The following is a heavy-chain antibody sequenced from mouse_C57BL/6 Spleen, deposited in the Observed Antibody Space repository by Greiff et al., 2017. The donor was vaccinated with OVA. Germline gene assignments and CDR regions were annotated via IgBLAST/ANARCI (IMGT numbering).Heavy chain of an antibody. V-gene: IGHV8-8*01. Sequence: VKLQESGPGILQPSQTLSLTCSFSGFSLSTFGMGVGWIRQPSGKGLEWLAHIWWDDDKYYNPALKSRLTISKDTSKNQVFLKIANVDTADTATYYCARIADGNYYFDYWGQGTTLTVSS. CDR2: IWWDDDK. CDR3: ARIADGNYYFDY. D-gene: IGHD2-1*01. J-gene: IGHJ2*01. CDR1: GFSLSTFGMG.